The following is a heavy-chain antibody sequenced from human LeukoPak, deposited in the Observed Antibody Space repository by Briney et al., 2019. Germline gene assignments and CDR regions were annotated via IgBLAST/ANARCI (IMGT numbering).Heavy chain of an antibody. J-gene: IGHJ2*01. CDR1: GFIFSTYD. CDR3: ARTYGAGIYRHFDL. D-gene: IGHD3-10*01. Sequence: GALLLCCAASGFIFSTYDMHGVRQVTGKGLEGVSGIGSAGDAFYPDSVKGRFTISRENAENSLYLQMHSLRAGDTAVYFCARTYGAGIYRHFDLWGRGTLVTVSS. V-gene: IGHV3-13*01. CDR2: IGSAGDA.